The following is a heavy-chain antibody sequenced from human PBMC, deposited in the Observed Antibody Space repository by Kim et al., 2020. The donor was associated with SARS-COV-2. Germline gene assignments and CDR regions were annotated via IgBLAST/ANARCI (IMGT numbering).Heavy chain of an antibody. CDR3: ARGPRDDWTLGYFY. CDR1: GGTVRDYA. J-gene: IGHJ4*02. D-gene: IGHD3-16*01. CDR2: IIPILNTA. Sequence: SVKVSCKVSGGTVRDYAISWVRQVPGQGLEWMGGIIPILNTARKAQKFQGRVTITADESMTTVYMELGSLRSDDTAVYYCARGPRDDWTLGYFYWGQGTLVTVSS. V-gene: IGHV1-69*13.